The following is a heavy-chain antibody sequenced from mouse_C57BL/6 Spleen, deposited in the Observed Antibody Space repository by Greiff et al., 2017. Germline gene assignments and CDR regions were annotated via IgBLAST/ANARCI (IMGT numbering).Heavy chain of an antibody. Sequence: QVQLQQPGAELVRPGSSVKLSCKASGYTFTSYWMHWVKQRPIQGLEWIGNIDPSDSETHSNQKFKDKATLTVDKSSSTAYMQLSSLTSEDSAVYYCASRTSMDYWGQGTSVTVSS. J-gene: IGHJ4*01. V-gene: IGHV1-52*01. CDR1: GYTFTSYW. CDR2: IDPSDSET. CDR3: ASRTSMDY.